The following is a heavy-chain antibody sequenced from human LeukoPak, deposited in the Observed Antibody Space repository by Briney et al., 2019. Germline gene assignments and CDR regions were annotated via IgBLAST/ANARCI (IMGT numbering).Heavy chain of an antibody. D-gene: IGHD5-18*01. CDR3: ARDPYTAMDPYYFDY. CDR1: GFTFSSYS. V-gene: IGHV3-48*01. J-gene: IGHJ4*02. CDR2: ISSSSSTI. Sequence: GGSLRLSCAASGFTFSSYSMNWVRQAPGKGLEWVSYISSSSSTIYYADSVKGRFTISRDNAKNSLYLQMNSLRAEDTAVYYCARDPYTAMDPYYFDYWGQGTLVTVSS.